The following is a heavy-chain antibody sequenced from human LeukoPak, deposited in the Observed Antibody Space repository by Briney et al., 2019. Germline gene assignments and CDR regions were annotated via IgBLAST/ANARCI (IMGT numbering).Heavy chain of an antibody. CDR1: GASVSRYY. CDR2: SHYSGST. V-gene: IGHV4-59*02. J-gene: IGHJ6*03. D-gene: IGHD2-2*01. CDR3: ARWYCSSDTCYHLDV. Sequence: SETLSLTCTVSGASVSRYYWSWIRQPPGKGLEWIGYSHYSGSTSYNPSLKSRVTISVDTSKNQFSLKLTSVTAADTAVYYCARWYCSSDTCYHLDVWGKGTTVTVSS.